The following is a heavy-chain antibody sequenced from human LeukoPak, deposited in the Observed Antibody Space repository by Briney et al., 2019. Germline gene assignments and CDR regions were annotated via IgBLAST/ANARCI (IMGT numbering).Heavy chain of an antibody. V-gene: IGHV1-69*05. CDR3: ACPYYYDSSGYRLDAFDI. Sequence: GASVKVSCKASGGTFSSYAISWVRQAPGQGLEWMGGIIPIFGTATYAQKFQGRVTITTDESTSTAYMELSSLRSEDTAVYYCACPYYYDSSGYRLDAFDIWGQGTMVTVSS. CDR1: GGTFSSYA. J-gene: IGHJ3*02. CDR2: IIPIFGTA. D-gene: IGHD3-22*01.